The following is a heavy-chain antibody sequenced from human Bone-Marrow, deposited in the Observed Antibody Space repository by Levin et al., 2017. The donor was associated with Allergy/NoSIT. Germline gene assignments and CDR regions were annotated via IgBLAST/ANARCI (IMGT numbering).Heavy chain of an antibody. CDR2: IYWDDDK. J-gene: IGHJ4*02. Sequence: VSGPTLVKPTQTLTLTCAFSGFSLRTNGVGVGWIRQPPGKALEWVALIYWDDDKRYSPSLRSRLTITKDTSKDQVVLTMTNADPVDTATYYCAHRRPTGSPWDFGYFDYWGQGNLVTVSS. CDR1: GFSLRTNGVG. CDR3: AHRRPTGSPWDFGYFDY. V-gene: IGHV2-5*02. D-gene: IGHD1-1*01.